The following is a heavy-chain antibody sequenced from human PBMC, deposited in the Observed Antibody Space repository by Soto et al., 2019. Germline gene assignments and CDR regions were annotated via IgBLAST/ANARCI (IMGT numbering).Heavy chain of an antibody. CDR3: ARWPQPRYTADPYAVDV. J-gene: IGHJ6*02. D-gene: IGHD3-16*02. Sequence: GASVKVSCKASGAPFSSYAISWVRQAPGQGLEWMGGIIPIFGTANYAQKFQGRVTITADESTSTAYMELRSLRSEDTAVYYCARWPQPRYTADPYAVDVWGQGTRVTVSS. V-gene: IGHV1-69*13. CDR2: IIPIFGTA. CDR1: GAPFSSYA.